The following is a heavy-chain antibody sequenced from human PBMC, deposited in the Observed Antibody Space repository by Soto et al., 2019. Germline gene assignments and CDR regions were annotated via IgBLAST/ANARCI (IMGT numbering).Heavy chain of an antibody. CDR2: ITYGHYT. CDR3: VKSTNAGSLGEH. Sequence: EVQLLESGGGLIQPGGSLRLSCAASGFTFSSFALAWVRQTPGKGLQWFAGITYGHYTFYTNSVKGRFTISRDNSENTLYLQMSSLRVEDTAVYYCVKSTNAGSLGEHWSLGTPVTVSP. J-gene: IGHJ1*01. D-gene: IGHD3-16*01. V-gene: IGHV3-23*01. CDR1: GFTFSSFA.